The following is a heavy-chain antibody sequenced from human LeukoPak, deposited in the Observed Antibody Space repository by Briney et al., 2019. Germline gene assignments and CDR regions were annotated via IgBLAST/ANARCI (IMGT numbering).Heavy chain of an antibody. D-gene: IGHD2-15*01. CDR1: GFTLSSYA. CDR3: ARDRHIVEVVAATGEFDY. CDR2: LSYDGSNK. V-gene: IGHV3-30*04. Sequence: PGRSLRLSCAASGFTLSSYAMHWVRQAPGKELEWVAVLSYDGSNKYYADSVKGRFTISRDNSKNTLYLQMNSLRAEDTAVYYCARDRHIVEVVAATGEFDYWGQGTLVTVSS. J-gene: IGHJ4*02.